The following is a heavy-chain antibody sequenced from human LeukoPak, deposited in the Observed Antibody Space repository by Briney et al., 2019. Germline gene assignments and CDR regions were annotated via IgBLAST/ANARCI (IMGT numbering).Heavy chain of an antibody. Sequence: SETLSLTCIVSGDSISPYYWNWIRQPPGKGLEWIGYIYYSGDTNYNPSLKSRVTMSVDTSKNQFSLKLSSVTAADTAVYYCARDNWEGASLYWGQGTLVTVSS. D-gene: IGHD1-26*01. CDR3: ARDNWEGASLY. V-gene: IGHV4-59*01. CDR1: GDSISPYY. J-gene: IGHJ4*02. CDR2: IYYSGDT.